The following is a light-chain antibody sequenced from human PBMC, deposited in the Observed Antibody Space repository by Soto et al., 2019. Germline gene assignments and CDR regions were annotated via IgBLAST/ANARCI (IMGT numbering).Light chain of an antibody. V-gene: IGKV3-20*01. J-gene: IGKJ1*01. CDR3: HKYVSWT. Sequence: EIVLTQSPGTLSVSPGERATLSCRASQSISSNHLAWYQQKPGQAPILLIYGASSRATGIPDRFSGSWSVTDFTLTISGLDPEDSSIYYYHKYVSWTFGQGTKVEIK. CDR1: QSISSNH. CDR2: GAS.